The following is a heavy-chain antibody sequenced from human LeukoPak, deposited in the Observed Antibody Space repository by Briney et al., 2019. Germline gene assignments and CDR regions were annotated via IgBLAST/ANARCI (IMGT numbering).Heavy chain of an antibody. V-gene: IGHV3-23*01. D-gene: IGHD4-17*01. CDR2: ISGSGGST. CDR1: GFTFSSYA. CDR3: ARAGRYGDYVGY. J-gene: IGHJ4*02. Sequence: GGSLRLSCAASGFTFSSYAMSWVRLAPGKGLEWVSAISGSGGSTYYADSVKGRFTISRDNSKNTLYLQMNSLRAEDTAVYYCARAGRYGDYVGYWGQGTLVTVSS.